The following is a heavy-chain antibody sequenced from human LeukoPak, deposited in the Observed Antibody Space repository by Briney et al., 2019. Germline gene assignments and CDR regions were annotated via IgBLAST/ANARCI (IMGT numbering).Heavy chain of an antibody. Sequence: PGGSLRLSCAASGFTFSSYAMHWVRQAPGKGLEWVAFISYDGSNKYYADSVKGRFTISRDNSKNTLYLQMNSLRVEDTAVYYCVPLNWNPPGDFDRWGQGTLVTVSS. V-gene: IGHV3-30-3*01. CDR3: VPLNWNPPGDFDR. J-gene: IGHJ4*02. CDR2: ISYDGSNK. CDR1: GFTFSSYA. D-gene: IGHD1-20*01.